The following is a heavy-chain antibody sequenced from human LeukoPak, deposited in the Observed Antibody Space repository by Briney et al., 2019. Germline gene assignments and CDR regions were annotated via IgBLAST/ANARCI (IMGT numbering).Heavy chain of an antibody. CDR2: ISGSGSNT. Sequence: AGGSLRLSCAASGFTFSTYAMSWVRQPPGKGLEWVSAISGSGSNTYYADSVKGRFTISRDNSKNTLYLQMNSLRAEDTAVYYCAKGGWSSYFDYWGQGTLVTVSS. V-gene: IGHV3-23*01. J-gene: IGHJ4*02. CDR3: AKGGWSSYFDY. CDR1: GFTFSTYA.